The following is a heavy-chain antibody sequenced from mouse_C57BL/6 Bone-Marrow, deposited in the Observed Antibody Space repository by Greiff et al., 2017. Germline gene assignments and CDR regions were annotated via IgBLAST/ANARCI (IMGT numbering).Heavy chain of an antibody. CDR1: GYTFTDYE. D-gene: IGHD1-1*01. J-gene: IGHJ2*01. Sequence: QVQLQQSGAELVRPGASVTLSCKASGYTFTDYEMHWVKQTPVHGLEWIGAIDPETGGTAYNQKFTGKAILTADKSSSTAYMELRSLTSEDSAVYYCTKFIGDYWGQGTTLTVSS. CDR3: TKFIGDY. V-gene: IGHV1-15*01. CDR2: IDPETGGT.